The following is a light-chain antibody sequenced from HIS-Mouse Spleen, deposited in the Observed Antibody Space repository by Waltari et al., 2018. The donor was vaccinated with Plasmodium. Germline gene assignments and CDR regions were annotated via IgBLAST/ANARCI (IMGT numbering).Light chain of an antibody. CDR2: EDS. Sequence: SYELTQPPSVSVSPGQTARNTCSGDALPKKSAYWYQQKSGHAPVLVIYEDSKRPSGIPERFSGSSSGTMATLTISGAQVEDEADYYCYSTDSSGNHRVFGGGTKLTVL. J-gene: IGLJ3*02. V-gene: IGLV3-10*01. CDR3: YSTDSSGNHRV. CDR1: ALPKKS.